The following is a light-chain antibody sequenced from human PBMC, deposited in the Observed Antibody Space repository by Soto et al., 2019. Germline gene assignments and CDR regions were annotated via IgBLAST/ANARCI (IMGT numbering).Light chain of an antibody. CDR1: QGIGDT. J-gene: IGKJ4*01. V-gene: IGKV3-15*01. CDR2: DTS. CDR3: QPYNSWPLT. Sequence: MTQCPATLSIYPGEGATLSCRASQGIGDTLAWYQHKPGQTPRLLIYDTSTRATGVPTRFSGSRSGAEFTLTINSLQSEDFAVYYCQPYNSWPLTFGGGTKVDIK.